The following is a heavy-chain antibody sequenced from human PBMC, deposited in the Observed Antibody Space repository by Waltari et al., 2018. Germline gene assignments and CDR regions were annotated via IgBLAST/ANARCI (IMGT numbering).Heavy chain of an antibody. Sequence: QVQLQESGPGLVKPSETLSLTCAVSGYSINSDYYWGWIRQTPGKGLEWIGTIGHRGSTPSTPSLRSRVIILVDMSKDQFSLRLTSMTAADTAVYYCARQLGEKCSGGSCYGAFDIWGQGALVTVSS. J-gene: IGHJ3*02. CDR3: ARQLGEKCSGGSCYGAFDI. CDR1: GYSINSDYY. CDR2: IGHRGST. D-gene: IGHD2-15*01. V-gene: IGHV4-38-2*01.